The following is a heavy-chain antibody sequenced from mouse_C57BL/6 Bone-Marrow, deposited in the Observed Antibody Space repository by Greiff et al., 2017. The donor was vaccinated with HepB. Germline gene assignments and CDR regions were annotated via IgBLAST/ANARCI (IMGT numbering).Heavy chain of an antibody. CDR2: IRSKSSNYAT. V-gene: IGHV10-3*01. Sequence: EVQGVESGGGLVQPQGSLKLSCAASGFTFNTYAMHWVRQAPGKGLEWVARIRSKSSNYATYYADSVKDRFTISRDDSQSMLYLQMNNLKTEDTAMYDCVRVGYYDYAMDYWGQGTSVTVSS. D-gene: IGHD1-1*01. CDR1: GFTFNTYA. J-gene: IGHJ4*01. CDR3: VRVGYYDYAMDY.